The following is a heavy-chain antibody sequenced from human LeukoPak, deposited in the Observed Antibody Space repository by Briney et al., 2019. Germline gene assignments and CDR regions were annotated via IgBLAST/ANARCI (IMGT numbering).Heavy chain of an antibody. J-gene: IGHJ6*02. CDR1: GFIFSNYG. D-gene: IGHD3-3*01. V-gene: IGHV3-48*01. CDR3: ARDGVALYYYYGMDV. CDR2: ISSGSSTI. Sequence: GGSLRLSCAASGFIFSNYGMNWVRQAPGKGLEWVSDISSGSSTIFYADSVKGRFTISRDNSKNTLYLQMNSLRAEDTAVYYCARDGVALYYYYGMDVWGQGTTVIVSS.